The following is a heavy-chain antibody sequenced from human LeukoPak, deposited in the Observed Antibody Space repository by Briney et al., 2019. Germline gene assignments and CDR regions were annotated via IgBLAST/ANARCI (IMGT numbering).Heavy chain of an antibody. CDR3: ARGIDNWFDP. V-gene: IGHV4-39*07. D-gene: IGHD6-13*01. CDR2: IYYSGST. J-gene: IGHJ5*02. CDR1: GGSISSSSYY. Sequence: RSSETLSLTCTVSGGSISSSSYYWGWIRQPPGKGLEWIGSIYYSGSTYYNPSLKSRVTISVDTSKNQFSLKLSSVTAADTAVYYCARGIDNWFDPWGQGTLVTVSS.